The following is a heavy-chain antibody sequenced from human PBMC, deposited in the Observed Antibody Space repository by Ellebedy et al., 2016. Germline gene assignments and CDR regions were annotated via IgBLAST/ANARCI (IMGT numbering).Heavy chain of an antibody. Sequence: GESLKISXTASGFTFDDYAMSWFRQAPGKGLQWVTFIRTKAYRETTEYAASVKGRFSISRDNSKSIAYLQMNSLKTEDTGLYYCSRRGRPSGSDYFYGVDVWGQGTTVTVSS. CDR1: GFTFDDYA. J-gene: IGHJ6*02. CDR2: IRTKAYRETT. V-gene: IGHV3-49*03. CDR3: SRRGRPSGSDYFYGVDV. D-gene: IGHD3-10*01.